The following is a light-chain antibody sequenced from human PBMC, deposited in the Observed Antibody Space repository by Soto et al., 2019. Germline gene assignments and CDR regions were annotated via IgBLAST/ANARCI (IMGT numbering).Light chain of an antibody. Sequence: DIQMTQSPSSLSASVGDRVTITCQAGQGISHYLNWYQQKPGKAPKLLIYDASSLESGVPSRFRGSGSGTEITLTISSLQPDDFATYYCQQYNTYSWTFGQGTKVDIK. CDR2: DAS. V-gene: IGKV1-5*01. J-gene: IGKJ1*01. CDR1: QGISHY. CDR3: QQYNTYSWT.